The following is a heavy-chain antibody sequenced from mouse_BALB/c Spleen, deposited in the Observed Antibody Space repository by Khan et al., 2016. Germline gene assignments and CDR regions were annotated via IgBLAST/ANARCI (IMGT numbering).Heavy chain of an antibody. D-gene: IGHD4-1*01. V-gene: IGHV2-2*02. CDR3: ARNWDGKYFDY. CDR1: GFSLTNYG. CDR2: MWSGGST. J-gene: IGHJ2*01. Sequence: VQLQESGPGLVQPSQSLSITCTVSGFSLTNYGVHWVRQSPGKGLEWLGGMWSGGSTDYNAAFKSRLSIYKDSSKSQVFFKMNSLQANDTAIYYCARNWDGKYFDYWGQGTNLTVSS.